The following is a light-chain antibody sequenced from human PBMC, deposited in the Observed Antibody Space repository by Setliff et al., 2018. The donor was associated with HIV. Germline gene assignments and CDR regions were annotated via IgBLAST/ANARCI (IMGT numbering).Light chain of an antibody. J-gene: IGLJ1*01. Sequence: QSALTQPPSASGTPGQRVTISCSGSSSNIGSNTVNWYQQLPGTAPKLLIYSNNQRPSGVPDRFSGSKSGTSASLAISGLQSEDEADYYCAAWDDSLNGYYVVGTGTKV. CDR1: SSNIGSNT. CDR3: AAWDDSLNGYYV. CDR2: SNN. V-gene: IGLV1-44*01.